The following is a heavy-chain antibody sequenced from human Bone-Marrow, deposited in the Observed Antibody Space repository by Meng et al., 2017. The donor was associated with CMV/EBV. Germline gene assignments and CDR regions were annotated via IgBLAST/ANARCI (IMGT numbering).Heavy chain of an antibody. Sequence: ASVKVSCKASGYTFTSYDINWVRQATGQGLEWMGWMNPNSGNTGYAQKFQGRVTMTRNTSISTAYMELSSLRSEDTAVYYCARSKTKPLTNFGVVINHYYYYGMDVWGQGTTVTVSS. CDR1: GYTFTSYD. J-gene: IGHJ6*02. V-gene: IGHV1-8*01. CDR3: ARSKTKPLTNFGVVINHYYYYGMDV. D-gene: IGHD3-3*01. CDR2: MNPNSGNT.